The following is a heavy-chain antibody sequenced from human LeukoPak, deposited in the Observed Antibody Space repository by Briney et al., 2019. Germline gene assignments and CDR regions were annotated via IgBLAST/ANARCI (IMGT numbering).Heavy chain of an antibody. J-gene: IGHJ5*02. D-gene: IGHD4-17*01. CDR1: GGFISSYY. Sequence: PSETLSLICTVSGGFISSYYWSWIREPPGKGLEGIGYIYYSGSTNYTPSLKSRVTISVDTSKNQFSLKLSSVTAADTAVYYCAREDYGDYINWFDPWGQGTLVTVSS. CDR2: IYYSGST. CDR3: AREDYGDYINWFDP. V-gene: IGHV4-59*01.